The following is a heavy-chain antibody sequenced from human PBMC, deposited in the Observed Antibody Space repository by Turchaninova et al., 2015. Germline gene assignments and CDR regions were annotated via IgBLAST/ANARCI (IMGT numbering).Heavy chain of an antibody. Sequence: VQPLGHGGGLVRPGGCLTFPDEESACACGGASMCWVCQSRGQGLGVVSAISGTGGSLYDADSVKGRSTISRDNSMNTLYLQMNTLRAEDTAVYYCAKVPHYDFWSGSDWFDPWGQGTLVTVSS. D-gene: IGHD3-3*01. V-gene: IGHV3-23*01. CDR3: AKVPHYDFWSGSDWFDP. CDR1: ACACGGAS. J-gene: IGHJ5*02. CDR2: ISGTGGSL.